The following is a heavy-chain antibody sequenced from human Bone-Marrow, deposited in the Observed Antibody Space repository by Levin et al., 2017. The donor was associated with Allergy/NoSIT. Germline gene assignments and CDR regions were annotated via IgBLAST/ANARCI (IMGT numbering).Heavy chain of an antibody. CDR2: IIPIFGTA. CDR3: ASGGGYSGYADY. Sequence: PGESLKISCKASGGTFSSYAISWVRQAPGQGLEWMGGIIPIFGTANYAQKFQGRVTITADESTSTAYMELSSLRSEDTAVYYCASGGGYSGYADYWGQGTLVTVSS. CDR1: GGTFSSYA. V-gene: IGHV1-69*01. D-gene: IGHD5-12*01. J-gene: IGHJ4*02.